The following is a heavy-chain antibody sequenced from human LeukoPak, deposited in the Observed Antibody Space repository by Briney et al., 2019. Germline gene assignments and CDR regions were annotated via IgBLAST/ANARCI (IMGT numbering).Heavy chain of an antibody. J-gene: IGHJ4*02. CDR1: GYTFTSYA. V-gene: IGHV7-4-1*02. D-gene: IGHD2-15*01. CDR2: INTNTGNP. Sequence: PSASVKVSCTASGYTFTSYAMNWVRQAPGQWLEWIGWINTNTGNPTYAQGFTGRFVFSLDTSVSTAYLQISSLKAEDTAVYYCARVGPHCSGGSCYSGFEDYWGQGTLVTVSS. CDR3: ARVGPHCSGGSCYSGFEDY.